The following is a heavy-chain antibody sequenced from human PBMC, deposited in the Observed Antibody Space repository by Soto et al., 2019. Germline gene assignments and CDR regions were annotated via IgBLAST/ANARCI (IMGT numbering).Heavy chain of an antibody. CDR1: GGSISSSSYY. CDR3: ARARDYGDYVGHYFDY. J-gene: IGHJ4*02. Sequence: PSETVSLTCTVSGGSISSSSYYWGWIRQPPGKGQEWIGSIYYTGSTYYNPSLKSRVIISIDTSKNQFSLKLSSVTAADTAVYYCARARDYGDYVGHYFDYWGQGTLVTVSS. CDR2: IYYTGST. V-gene: IGHV4-39*01. D-gene: IGHD4-17*01.